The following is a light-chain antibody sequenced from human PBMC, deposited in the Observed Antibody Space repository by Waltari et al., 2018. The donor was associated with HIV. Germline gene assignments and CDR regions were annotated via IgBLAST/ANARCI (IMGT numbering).Light chain of an antibody. J-gene: IGLJ3*02. Sequence: QSVLTQPPSASGTPGQRVSISCSGSSSNIGSNYLYWYQQLPGTAPKLLMYRNDERPSGVTERFSGSKSGTSASLAISGLRSEDEADYYCAAWDDSLSAWVFGGGTKLTVL. CDR1: SSNIGSNY. V-gene: IGLV1-47*01. CDR2: RND. CDR3: AAWDDSLSAWV.